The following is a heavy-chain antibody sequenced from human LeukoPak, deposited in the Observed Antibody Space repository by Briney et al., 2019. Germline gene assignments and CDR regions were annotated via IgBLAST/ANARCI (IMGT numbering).Heavy chain of an antibody. CDR1: GFTFSSYE. CDR2: IIISGSTI. D-gene: IGHD2-15*01. V-gene: IGHV3-48*03. CDR3: ARSVMDIVVVEAFDI. Sequence: GGSLRLSCAASGFTFSSYEMNWVRQAPGKGLERVSYIIISGSTIYYADSVKGRFTISRDNAKNSLYLQMNSLRAEDTAVYYCARSVMDIVVVEAFDIWGQGTMVTVSS. J-gene: IGHJ3*02.